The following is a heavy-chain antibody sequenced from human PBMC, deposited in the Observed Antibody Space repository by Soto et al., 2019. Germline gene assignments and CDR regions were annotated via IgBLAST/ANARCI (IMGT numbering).Heavy chain of an antibody. CDR3: ARDMGVWLGDKSQKQALDF. J-gene: IGHJ4*02. D-gene: IGHD3-10*01. Sequence: ASVKVSCKASRYTFTSYDINWVRQATGQGLEWMGWMNPNSGNTGYAQKFQGRVTMTRNTSISTAYMELSSLTSEDTAVYYCARDMGVWLGDKSQKQALDFWGQGTLVTVSS. V-gene: IGHV1-8*01. CDR1: RYTFTSYD. CDR2: MNPNSGNT.